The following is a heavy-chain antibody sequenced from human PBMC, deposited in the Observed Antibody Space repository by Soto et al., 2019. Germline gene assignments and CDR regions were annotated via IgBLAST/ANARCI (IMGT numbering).Heavy chain of an antibody. Sequence: EVQLVESGGGLVKPEGSLRLSCAAFGFTFSSFTMNWVRQTPEKGLEWISSINSGSSFIYYADSVRGRFTISRDDAKNSLYLQMNSLSAGDTALYYCARETESYSWNDGLMDVWGQGTTVIVSS. V-gene: IGHV3-21*01. J-gene: IGHJ6*02. CDR2: INSGSSFI. CDR1: GFTFSSFT. CDR3: ARETESYSWNDGLMDV. D-gene: IGHD1-1*01.